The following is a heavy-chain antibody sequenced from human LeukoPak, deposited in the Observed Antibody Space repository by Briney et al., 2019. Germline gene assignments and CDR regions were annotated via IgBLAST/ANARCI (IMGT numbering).Heavy chain of an antibody. Sequence: PGGSLRLSCAVSGITLSNYGMSWVRQAPGKGLEWVAGISDSGGRTNYADSVKGRFTISRDNPKNTLYLQMNSLRVEDTAVYYCGKTTVGYSSGRYPGWPVDYWGQGALVTVSS. D-gene: IGHD2-15*01. V-gene: IGHV3-23*01. CDR3: GKTTVGYSSGRYPGWPVDY. J-gene: IGHJ4*02. CDR2: ISDSGGRT. CDR1: GITLSNYG.